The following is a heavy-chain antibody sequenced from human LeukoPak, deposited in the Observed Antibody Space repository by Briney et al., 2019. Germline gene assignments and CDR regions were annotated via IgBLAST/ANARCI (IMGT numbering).Heavy chain of an antibody. D-gene: IGHD5-18*01. CDR2: INSDGSST. J-gene: IGHJ4*02. CDR1: GFTFSSYW. CDR3: ARVGYSYGYDY. Sequence: GGSLRLSCAASGFTFSSYWMDWVRQAPGKGLVWVSRINSDGSSTSYADSVKGRFTISRDNAKNTLYLQMNSLRAEDTAVCYCARVGYSYGYDYWGQGTLVTVSS. V-gene: IGHV3-74*01.